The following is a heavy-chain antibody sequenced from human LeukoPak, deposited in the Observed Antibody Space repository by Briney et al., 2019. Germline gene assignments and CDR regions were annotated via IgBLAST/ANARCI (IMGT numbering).Heavy chain of an antibody. Sequence: SGPTLVKPSQTLTLTCTVSGFSLNTSAVGVAWIRQPPGKALEWLALIYWDDDKRYSPSLKSRLTITKDTSKKQVVLTMTNVGPVDTATYFSAHRQENYDPWSGTPWGWFGPWGPGTPVTVSS. J-gene: IGHJ5*02. CDR2: IYWDDDK. CDR3: AHRQENYDPWSGTPWGWFGP. CDR1: GFSLNTSAVG. V-gene: IGHV2-5*02. D-gene: IGHD3-3*01.